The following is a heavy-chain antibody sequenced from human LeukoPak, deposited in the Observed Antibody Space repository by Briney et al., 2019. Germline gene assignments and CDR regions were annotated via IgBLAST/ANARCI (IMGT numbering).Heavy chain of an antibody. CDR1: GFTFSTYG. J-gene: IGHJ4*02. CDR3: AKRPSGNWCAADY. Sequence: PGGSQTLSCAASGFTFSTYGMQWVRQAPGKGLEWVAFITYDGSNKHYVDSVKGRFTISRDNSKNTLYLQMNSLRSEDTAVYYCAKRPSGNWCAADYWGQGTLVTVSS. CDR2: ITYDGSNK. V-gene: IGHV3-30*02. D-gene: IGHD1-20*01.